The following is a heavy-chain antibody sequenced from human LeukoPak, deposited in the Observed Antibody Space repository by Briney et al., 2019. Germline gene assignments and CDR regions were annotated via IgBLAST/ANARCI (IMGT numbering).Heavy chain of an antibody. J-gene: IGHJ5*02. D-gene: IGHD1-7*01. V-gene: IGHV4-61*02. Sequence: SQTLSLTCTVSGGSISSGSYYWSWIRQPAGKGLEWIGRIYTSGSTNYNPSLKSRVTISVDTSKNQFSLKLSSVTAADTAVYYCARDPITGTNWFDPWGQGTLVTVSS. CDR2: IYTSGST. CDR3: ARDPITGTNWFDP. CDR1: GGSISSGSYY.